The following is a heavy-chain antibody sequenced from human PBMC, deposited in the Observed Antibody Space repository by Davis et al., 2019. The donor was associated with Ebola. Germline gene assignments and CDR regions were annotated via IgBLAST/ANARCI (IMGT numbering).Heavy chain of an antibody. CDR2: IYYSGST. CDR1: GGSISAYY. V-gene: IGHV4-59*12. D-gene: IGHD6-6*01. J-gene: IGHJ4*02. Sequence: MPSETLSLTCTVSGGSISAYYWSWIRQPPGKALECIGYIYYSGSTNYNPSLKSRVTISVDTSKNQFSLKLSSVTAADTAVYYCARRRIAARPIDYWGQGTLVTVSS. CDR3: ARRRIAARPIDY.